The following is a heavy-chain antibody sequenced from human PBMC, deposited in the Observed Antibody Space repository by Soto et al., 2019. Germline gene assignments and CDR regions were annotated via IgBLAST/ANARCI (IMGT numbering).Heavy chain of an antibody. J-gene: IGHJ6*02. D-gene: IGHD4-17*01. CDR1: GFTFSSYG. Sequence: QVQLVESGGGVVQPGRSLRLSCAASGFTFSSYGMHWVRQAPGKGLEWVAVISYDGSNKYYADSVKGRFTISRDNSKNTLYLQMNSLRAEDTAVYYCAKARDDYGGNSEIHYYGMDVWGQGTTVTVSS. CDR2: ISYDGSNK. CDR3: AKARDDYGGNSEIHYYGMDV. V-gene: IGHV3-30*18.